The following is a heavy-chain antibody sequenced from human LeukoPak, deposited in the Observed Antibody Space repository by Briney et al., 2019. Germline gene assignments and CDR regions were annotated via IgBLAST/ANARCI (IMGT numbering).Heavy chain of an antibody. J-gene: IGHJ5*02. CDR1: GYTFTSYY. Sequence: ASVTVSLKASGYTFTSYYMHWVRQAPGQGLEWMGIINPSGGSTSYAQKFQGRVTMTRDMSTSTVYMELSSLRSEDTAVYYCASQQQLVPDWFDPWGQGTLVTVSS. V-gene: IGHV1-46*01. D-gene: IGHD6-13*01. CDR2: INPSGGST. CDR3: ASQQQLVPDWFDP.